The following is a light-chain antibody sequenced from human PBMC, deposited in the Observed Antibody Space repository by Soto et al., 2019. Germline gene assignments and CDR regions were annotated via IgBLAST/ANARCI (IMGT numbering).Light chain of an antibody. CDR3: QQYYSFPPT. CDR1: QGISSY. Sequence: VIWMTQSPSLLSASTGDRVTISCPMSQGISSYLAWSQQKSWKVPELLIYAASTLQCGVTFRFRGSGSGEDFTLSISCVQSENFGTHYCQQYYSFPPTFGKETKVEVE. J-gene: IGKJ1*01. V-gene: IGKV1D-8*01. CDR2: AAS.